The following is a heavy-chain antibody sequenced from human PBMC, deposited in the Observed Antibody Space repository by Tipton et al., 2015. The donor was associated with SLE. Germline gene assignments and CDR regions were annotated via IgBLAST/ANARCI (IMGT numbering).Heavy chain of an antibody. V-gene: IGHV3-74*01. D-gene: IGHD3-3*01. CDR1: GFTFSTYW. Sequence: SLRLSCAASGFTFSTYWMYWVRQTPGKGLEWVSRITTDGRSTSYADSVKGRFTISRDNAQNTVYLQKNSLRAEDTAIYYCARSGSLKDYDLWCANSWGQDPLLT. CDR2: ITTDGRST. J-gene: IGHJ1*01. CDR3: ARSGSLKDYDLWCANS.